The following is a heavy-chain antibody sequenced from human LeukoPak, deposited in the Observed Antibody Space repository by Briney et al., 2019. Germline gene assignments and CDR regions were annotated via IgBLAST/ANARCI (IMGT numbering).Heavy chain of an antibody. D-gene: IGHD6-19*01. Sequence: GGSLRLSCAASGFTFSSYGMHWVRQAPGKGLEWVSVISYDGSNKYYADSVKGRFTISRDNSKNTLYLQMNSLRAEDTAVYYCAREGFGRGWFEGWYFDYWGQGTLVTVSS. CDR2: ISYDGSNK. J-gene: IGHJ4*02. CDR3: AREGFGRGWFEGWYFDY. CDR1: GFTFSSYG. V-gene: IGHV3-30*03.